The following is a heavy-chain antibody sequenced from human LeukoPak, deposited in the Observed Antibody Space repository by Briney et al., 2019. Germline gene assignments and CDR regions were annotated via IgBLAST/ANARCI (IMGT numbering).Heavy chain of an antibody. D-gene: IGHD3-22*01. CDR3: AKDLLRTIVVITAAGYYFDS. J-gene: IGHJ4*02. CDR2: ISGSGGRT. V-gene: IGHV3-23*01. Sequence: GGSLRLPCAASGFTFRNYGMSWVRQAPGKGLEWVSGISGSGGRTYHADSVKGRFTISRDNSKNTLYLQMDSLRAEDTAVYYCAKDLLRTIVVITAAGYYFDSWGQGTLVTVSS. CDR1: GFTFRNYG.